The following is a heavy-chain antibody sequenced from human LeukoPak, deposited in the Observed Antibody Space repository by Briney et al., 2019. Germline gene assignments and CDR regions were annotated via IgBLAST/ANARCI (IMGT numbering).Heavy chain of an antibody. CDR1: GFTFSSYA. J-gene: IGHJ5*02. CDR2: ISGSGGST. Sequence: GGSLRLSCAASGFTFSSYAMSWVRQAPGKGLEWVSAISGSGGSTYYAGSVKGRFTISRDNSKNTLYLQMNSLRAEDTAVYYCAKDGYYCSSTSCYAYRFDPWGQGTLVTVSS. V-gene: IGHV3-23*01. CDR3: AKDGYYCSSTSCYAYRFDP. D-gene: IGHD2-2*01.